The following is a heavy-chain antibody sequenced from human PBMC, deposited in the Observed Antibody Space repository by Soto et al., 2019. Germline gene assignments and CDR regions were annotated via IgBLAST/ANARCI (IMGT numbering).Heavy chain of an antibody. V-gene: IGHV3-23*01. D-gene: IGHD2-15*01. CDR1: GFTFSSYA. Sequence: EVQLLESGGGLVQPGGSLRLSCAPSGFTFSSYAMSWVRQAPGKGLEWVSAISGSGDNTYYADSVKGRFTIARDNSKNTLYLQMTSLRAEDTALYYCAKAAGRGGGSCFRDWGQGTLVTVSS. CDR3: AKAAGRGGGSCFRD. J-gene: IGHJ4*02. CDR2: ISGSGDNT.